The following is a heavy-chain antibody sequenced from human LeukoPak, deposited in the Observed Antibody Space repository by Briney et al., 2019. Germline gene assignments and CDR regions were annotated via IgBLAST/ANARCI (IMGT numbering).Heavy chain of an antibody. V-gene: IGHV3-74*01. CDR2: NNGDGSST. CDR3: TRAGCGGDCSTEY. D-gene: IGHD2-21*02. J-gene: IGHJ4*02. CDR1: GFTFSSYW. Sequence: GGSLRLSCAASGFTFSSYWMHWVRQAPGKGLVWVSRNNGDGSSTTYADSVKGRFTISRDNAKNTLYLQMNSLRAEDTAVYYCTRAGCGGDCSTEYWGQGTLVTVSS.